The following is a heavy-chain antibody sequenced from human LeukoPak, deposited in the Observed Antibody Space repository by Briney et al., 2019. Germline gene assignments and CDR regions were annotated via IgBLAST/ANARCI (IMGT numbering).Heavy chain of an antibody. Sequence: PSETLSLTCAVYGGSFSGYYWSWIRQPPGKGLEWIGEINHSGSTNYNPSLKSRVTISVDTSKNQFSLKLSSVTAADTAVYYCARVGGYSGYDFDYWGQGTLVTVSS. CDR3: ARVGGYSGYDFDY. CDR1: GGSFSGYY. CDR2: INHSGST. V-gene: IGHV4-34*01. D-gene: IGHD5-12*01. J-gene: IGHJ4*02.